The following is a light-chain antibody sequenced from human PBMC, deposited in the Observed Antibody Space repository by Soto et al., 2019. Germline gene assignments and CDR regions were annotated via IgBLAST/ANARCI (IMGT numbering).Light chain of an antibody. Sequence: QSVLTQPPSVSAAPGQKVTISCSGSSSNIGNNYVSWYQQLPGTAPKLLIYENNKRPSGIPDRFSGSKSVTSATLGITGLQTGDEADYYCGTGDSSLSAYVFGTGTKVTVL. CDR3: GTGDSSLSAYV. J-gene: IGLJ1*01. CDR1: SSNIGNNY. CDR2: ENN. V-gene: IGLV1-51*02.